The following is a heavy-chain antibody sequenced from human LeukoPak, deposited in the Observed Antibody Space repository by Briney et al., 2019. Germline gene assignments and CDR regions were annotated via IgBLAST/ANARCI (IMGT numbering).Heavy chain of an antibody. CDR3: GKDGHCHDSVCPTKIVVAGYVDH. CDR2: FCAGGDHT. Sequence: GVSLRLSCRASGFSFTTYSMNWVPQAPGKGLEWVSVFCAGGDHTHYADSGRGRFTIYRDNSKNMLYLQMNSLRDEDTAIYYCGKDGHCHDSVCPTKIVVAGYVDHWGQGTLVTVSS. J-gene: IGHJ4*02. V-gene: IGHV3-23*01. CDR1: GFSFTTYS. D-gene: IGHD6-19*01.